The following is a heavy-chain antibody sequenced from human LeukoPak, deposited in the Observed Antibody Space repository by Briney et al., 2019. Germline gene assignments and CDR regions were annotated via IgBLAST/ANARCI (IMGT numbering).Heavy chain of an antibody. CDR3: ATVRLFHCSGGSCYDY. Sequence: ASVKVSCTTSGYTFTAYYMHWVRQAPGKGLEWMGGFDPEDGETIYAQKFQGRVTMTEDTSTDTAYMELSSLRSEDTAVYCCATVRLFHCSGGSCYDYWGQGTLVTVSS. V-gene: IGHV1-24*01. D-gene: IGHD2-15*01. CDR1: GYTFTAYY. CDR2: FDPEDGET. J-gene: IGHJ4*02.